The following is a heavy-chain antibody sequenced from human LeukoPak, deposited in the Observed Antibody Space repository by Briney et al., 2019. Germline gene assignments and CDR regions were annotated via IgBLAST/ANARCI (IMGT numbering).Heavy chain of an antibody. CDR3: ARDRGGYGDFDY. Sequence: SQTLSLTCTVSGGSISSGDYYWSRIRQPPGKGLEWIGYIYYSGSTYYNPSLKSRVTISVDTSKNQFSLKLSSVTAADTAVYYCARDRGGYGDFDYWGQGTLVTVSS. J-gene: IGHJ4*02. CDR2: IYYSGST. V-gene: IGHV4-30-4*08. CDR1: GGSISSGDYY. D-gene: IGHD3-16*01.